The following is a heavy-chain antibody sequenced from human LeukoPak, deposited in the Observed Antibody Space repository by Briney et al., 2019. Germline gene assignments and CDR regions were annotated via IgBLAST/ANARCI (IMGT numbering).Heavy chain of an antibody. CDR1: GGSISSSNW. V-gene: IGHV4-4*02. CDR3: ASLGVVPGTYYYYGMDV. D-gene: IGHD2-2*01. J-gene: IGHJ6*02. CDR2: IYHSGST. Sequence: KPSETLSLTCAVSGGSISSSNWWSWVRQPPGKGLEWIGEIYHSGSTNYNPSLKSRVTISVDKSKNQFSLKLSSVTAADTAVYYCASLGVVPGTYYYYGMDVWGQGTTVTVSS.